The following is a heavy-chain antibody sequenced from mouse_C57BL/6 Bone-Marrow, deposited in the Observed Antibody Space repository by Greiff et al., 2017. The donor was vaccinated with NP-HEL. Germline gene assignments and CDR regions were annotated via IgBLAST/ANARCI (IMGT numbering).Heavy chain of an antibody. V-gene: IGHV1-76*01. J-gene: IGHJ3*01. D-gene: IGHD2-2*01. Sequence: VQLQQSGAELVRPGASVKLSCKASGYTFTDYYINWVKQRPGQGLEWIARIYPGSGNTYYNEKFKGKAPLTAEKSSSTAYMQRSSLTSEDSAVYFCARSRGYDSFAYWGQGTLVTVSA. CDR2: IYPGSGNT. CDR3: ARSRGYDSFAY. CDR1: GYTFTDYY.